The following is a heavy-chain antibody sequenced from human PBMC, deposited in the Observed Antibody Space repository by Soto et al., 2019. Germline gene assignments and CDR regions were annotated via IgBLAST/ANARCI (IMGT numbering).Heavy chain of an antibody. D-gene: IGHD3-16*02. J-gene: IGHJ3*02. Sequence: SVKVSCKASGGTFSSYAISWVRQAPGQGLEWMGGIIPIFGTANYAQKFQGRVTITADESTSTAYMELSSLRSEDTAVYYCARDTITFGGVIVPSGSNAFDIWGQGTMVTVSS. CDR2: IIPIFGTA. CDR3: ARDTITFGGVIVPSGSNAFDI. CDR1: GGTFSSYA. V-gene: IGHV1-69*13.